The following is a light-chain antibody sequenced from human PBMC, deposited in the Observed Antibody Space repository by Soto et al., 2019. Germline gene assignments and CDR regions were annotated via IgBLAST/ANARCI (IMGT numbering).Light chain of an antibody. V-gene: IGKV1-5*03. Sequence: DIPMTQSPSTLSASVGDRVTITCRASQSIGNWLAWYQQKPGKAPSLLIYKASTLESGVPSRFSGSGSGTEFTLTISSLQPDDFATYYCQQLNGYSVTFGQGTKVEI. J-gene: IGKJ1*01. CDR1: QSIGNW. CDR2: KAS. CDR3: QQLNGYSVT.